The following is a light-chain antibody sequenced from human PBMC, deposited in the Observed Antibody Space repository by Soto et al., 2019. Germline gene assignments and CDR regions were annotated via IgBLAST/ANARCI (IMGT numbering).Light chain of an antibody. CDR1: QGISNY. CDR3: QKYNSAPLT. V-gene: IGKV1-27*01. Sequence: DIQMTQSPSSLSASVGDRVTITCRASQGISNYLAWYQQKPGKVPKLLIYAASTLQSGVPSRFSGSGSGTDFTLTISRLQPEDVATYYCQKYNSAPLTFGQGPKVYIK. CDR2: AAS. J-gene: IGKJ1*01.